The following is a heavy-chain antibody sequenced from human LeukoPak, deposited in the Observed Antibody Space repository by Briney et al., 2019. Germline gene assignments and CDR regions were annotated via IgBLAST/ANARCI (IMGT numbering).Heavy chain of an antibody. J-gene: IGHJ4*02. V-gene: IGHV1-18*01. CDR2: ISAYNGNT. D-gene: IGHD1-1*01. CDR3: ARTWNDGGSNY. CDR1: GGTFSSYA. Sequence: ASVKVSCKASGGTFSSYAISWVRQAPGQGLEWMGWISAYNGNTNYAQKLQGRVTMTTDTSTSTAYMELRSLRSDDTAVYYCARTWNDGGSNYWGQGTLVTVSS.